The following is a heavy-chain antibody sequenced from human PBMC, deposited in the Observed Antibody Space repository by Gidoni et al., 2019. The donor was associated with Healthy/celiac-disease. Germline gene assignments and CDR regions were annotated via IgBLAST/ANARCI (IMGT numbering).Heavy chain of an antibody. V-gene: IGHV4-31*03. CDR2: IYYSVST. J-gene: IGHJ4*02. D-gene: IGHD3-16*02. Sequence: QVQLQESGPGLVKPSQTLSLTCTVSGGSISSGGYYWSWISPHPGKALEWIGYIYYSVSTYYNPSLKSRVTISVDTSKNQFSLKLSSVTASDTAVYYCASAVRSGLKMDYWGQGTLVTVSS. CDR3: ASAVRSGLKMDY. CDR1: GGSISSGGYY.